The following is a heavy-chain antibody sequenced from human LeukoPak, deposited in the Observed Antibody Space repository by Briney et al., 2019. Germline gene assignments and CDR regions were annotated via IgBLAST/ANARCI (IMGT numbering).Heavy chain of an antibody. Sequence: GRSLRLSCAASGFTFSSYATHWVRQAPGKGLEWVAVISYDGSNKYYADSVKGRFTISRDNSKNTLYLQMNSLRAEDTAVYYCARAHLRFLEWFFGGWFDPWGQGTLVTVSS. CDR1: GFTFSSYA. J-gene: IGHJ5*02. V-gene: IGHV3-30-3*01. CDR3: ARAHLRFLEWFFGGWFDP. CDR2: ISYDGSNK. D-gene: IGHD3-3*01.